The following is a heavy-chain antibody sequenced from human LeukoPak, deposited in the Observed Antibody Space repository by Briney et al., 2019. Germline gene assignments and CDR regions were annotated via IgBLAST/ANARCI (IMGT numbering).Heavy chain of an antibody. CDR2: FIPIFGTA. J-gene: IGHJ4*02. CDR1: GNSFTKYA. CDR3: TRGGFGELYHFDY. D-gene: IGHD3-10*01. Sequence: ASVKVSCKASGNSFTKYAITWVRQAPGQGLEWMGEFIPIFGTAKYAKKFQGRVTITADKSTSTAYMDLNSLRSEDTAVYYCTRGGFGELYHFDYWGQGTLVTVSS. V-gene: IGHV1-69*06.